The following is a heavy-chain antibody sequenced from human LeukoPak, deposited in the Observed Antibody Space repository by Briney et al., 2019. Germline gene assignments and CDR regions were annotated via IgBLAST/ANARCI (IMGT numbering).Heavy chain of an antibody. CDR1: GFIFSSYS. J-gene: IGHJ4*02. CDR2: ISYDGSNK. V-gene: IGHV3-30-3*01. Sequence: GGSLRLSCAASGFIFSSYSMSWVRQAPGKGLEWVAVISYDGSNKYYADSVKGRFTISRDNSKNTLYLQMNSLRAEDTAVYYCARDPWGSGSYYFDYWGQGTLVTVSS. CDR3: ARDPWGSGSYYFDY. D-gene: IGHD3-10*01.